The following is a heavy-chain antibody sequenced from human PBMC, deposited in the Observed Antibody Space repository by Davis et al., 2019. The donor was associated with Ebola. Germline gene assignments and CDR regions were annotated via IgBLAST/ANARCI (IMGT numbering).Heavy chain of an antibody. CDR1: GFTFSSYA. Sequence: GGSLRLSCAASGFTFSSYAMSWVRQAPGKGLEWVSAISGSGGSTYYADSVKGRFTISRDNSKNTLYLQMNSLRAEDTAVYYCAKVNRYIVLMVYAEPDFDYWGQGTLVTVSS. V-gene: IGHV3-23*01. CDR2: ISGSGGST. CDR3: AKVNRYIVLMVYAEPDFDY. J-gene: IGHJ4*02. D-gene: IGHD2-8*01.